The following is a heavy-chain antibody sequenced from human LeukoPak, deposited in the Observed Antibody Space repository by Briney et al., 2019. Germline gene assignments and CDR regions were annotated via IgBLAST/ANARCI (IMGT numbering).Heavy chain of an antibody. CDR1: GFTFSSYA. CDR2: MSGNGGST. V-gene: IGHV3-23*01. Sequence: PGGSLRLSCAASGFTFSSYATSWVRQAPGKGLEWVSAMSGNGGSTYYADSVKGRFTISRDKSKNTLYLQMNSLRAEDTAIYYCAKEGGTTGYYGMDVWGKGTTVTVSS. CDR3: AKEGGTTGYYGMDV. D-gene: IGHD1-1*01. J-gene: IGHJ6*04.